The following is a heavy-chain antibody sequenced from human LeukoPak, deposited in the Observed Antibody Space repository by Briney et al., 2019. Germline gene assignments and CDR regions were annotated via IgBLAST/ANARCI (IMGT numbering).Heavy chain of an antibody. D-gene: IGHD2-2*01. CDR2: INPSGGST. Sequence: GASVKVSCKASGYTFTSYYMHWVRQAPGQGLEWMGIINPSGGSTSYAQKFQGRVTMTRDTSTSTVYMEPSSLRSEDTAVYYCARDGSGYQPYYYWGQGTLVTVSS. CDR1: GYTFTSYY. J-gene: IGHJ4*02. V-gene: IGHV1-46*01. CDR3: ARDGSGYQPYYY.